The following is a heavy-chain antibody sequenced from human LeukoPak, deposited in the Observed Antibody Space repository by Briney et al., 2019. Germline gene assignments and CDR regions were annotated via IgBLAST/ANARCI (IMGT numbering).Heavy chain of an antibody. V-gene: IGHV3-21*01. J-gene: IGHJ4*02. Sequence: GGSLRLSCAASGFTFSSYSMNWVRQAPGKGLEWVSSIISSSSYMYYADSVKGRFTISRDNAKNSLYLQMNSLRADDTAVYYCARDDYSNPNDYWGQGTLVTVSS. D-gene: IGHD4-11*01. CDR2: IISSSSYM. CDR3: ARDDYSNPNDY. CDR1: GFTFSSYS.